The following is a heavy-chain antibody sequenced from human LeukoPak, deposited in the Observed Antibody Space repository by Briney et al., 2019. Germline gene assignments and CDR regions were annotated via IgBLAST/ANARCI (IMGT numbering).Heavy chain of an antibody. J-gene: IGHJ4*02. D-gene: IGHD3-10*01. V-gene: IGHV4-30-4*02. CDR3: ARGRLGGSGSYYNVLDY. CDR1: GGSISSGDYY. CDR2: IYYSGST. Sequence: PSETLSLTCTVSGGSISSGDYYWSWIRQPPGKGLEWIGYIYYSGSTYYNPSLKSRVTISVDTSKNQFSLKLSSVTAADTAVYYCARGRLGGSGSYYNVLDYWGQGTLVTVSS.